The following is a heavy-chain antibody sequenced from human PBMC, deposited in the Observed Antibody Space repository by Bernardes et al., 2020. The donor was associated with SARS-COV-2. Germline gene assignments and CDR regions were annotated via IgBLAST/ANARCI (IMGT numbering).Heavy chain of an antibody. CDR1: GFSFSNYG. CDR3: ARRLIVEARGGLDY. D-gene: IGHD2-15*01. V-gene: IGHV3-21*05. CDR2: IGSSSRDI. J-gene: IGHJ4*02. Sequence: GGSLRLSCAASGFSFSNYGMYWVRQTPGKGLQWVSFIGSSSRDISYADSVKGRFTISRDDAKNSLYLQMDRLTDEDTAFYYCARRLIVEARGGLDYRGQGALVTVSS.